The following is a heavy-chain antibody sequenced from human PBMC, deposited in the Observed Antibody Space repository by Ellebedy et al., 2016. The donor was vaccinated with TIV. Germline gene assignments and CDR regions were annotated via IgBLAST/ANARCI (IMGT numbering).Heavy chain of an antibody. D-gene: IGHD1-26*01. CDR3: ARFSGSFGGFDY. CDR2: IDPGDSYP. Sequence: GESLKISCTGSGYSFTSYWITWVRQKSGKGLESMGRIDPGDSYPSYSPSFQGHVTISADKSSSTAYLQWISLKASDTALYYCARFSGSFGGFDYWGQGTLVTVSS. J-gene: IGHJ4*02. V-gene: IGHV5-10-1*01. CDR1: GYSFTSYW.